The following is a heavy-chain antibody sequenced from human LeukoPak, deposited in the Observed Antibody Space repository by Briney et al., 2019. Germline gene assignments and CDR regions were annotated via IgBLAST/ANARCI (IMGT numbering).Heavy chain of an antibody. D-gene: IGHD6-19*01. CDR1: GFSLSSYW. CDR3: ARDLQQWTNDAFDI. V-gene: IGHV3-7*01. CDR2: IKEDGGER. J-gene: IGHJ3*02. Sequence: QPGGSLRLSCVASGFSLSSYWMSWVRQAPGKGLECVASIKEDGGERHYVDSVKGRFTIPRDNAKNSLYLQMNSLRAEDTAVYYCARDLQQWTNDAFDIWGQGTMVTVSS.